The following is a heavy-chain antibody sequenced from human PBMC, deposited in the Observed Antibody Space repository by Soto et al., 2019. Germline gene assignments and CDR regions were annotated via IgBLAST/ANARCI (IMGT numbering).Heavy chain of an antibody. Sequence: PDTFSLTCTVSGGFISSSSYYWVLIRQPPGKGLEWIGSIYYSGSTYYNPSLKSRVTISVDTSKNQFSLKLSSVTAADTAVYYCARGHINFGYCYMDVWGKGTTGTVSS. J-gene: IGHJ6*03. V-gene: IGHV4-39*01. CDR1: GGFISSSSYY. CDR2: IYYSGST. CDR3: ARGHINFGYCYMDV. D-gene: IGHD3-10*01.